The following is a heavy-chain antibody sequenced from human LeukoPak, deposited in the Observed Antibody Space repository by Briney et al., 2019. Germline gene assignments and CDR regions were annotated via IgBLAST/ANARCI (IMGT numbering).Heavy chain of an antibody. J-gene: IGHJ4*02. Sequence: GGSLRLSCAASGFTFSSYAMTWVRQAPGKGLQLVSAVSGSGGSTYYADSVKGRFTISRDNSKNTLYLQMNTLRAEDTAVYYCAREYGSGSYYYDYWGQGTLVTVSS. CDR1: GFTFSSYA. CDR3: AREYGSGSYYYDY. CDR2: VSGSGGST. V-gene: IGHV3-23*01. D-gene: IGHD3-10*01.